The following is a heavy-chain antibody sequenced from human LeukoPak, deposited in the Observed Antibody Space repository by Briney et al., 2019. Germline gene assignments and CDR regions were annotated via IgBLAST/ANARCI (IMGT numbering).Heavy chain of an antibody. V-gene: IGHV4-39*07. CDR1: GGSISSSSYY. CDR3: ARVGVWGSYRRDAFDI. Sequence: SETLSLTCTVSGGSISSSSYYWGWIRQPPGKVLEWIGSIYYSGSTYYNPSLKSRVTISVDTSKNQFSLKLSSVTAADTAVYYCARVGVWGSYRRDAFDIWGQGTMVTVSS. D-gene: IGHD3-16*02. CDR2: IYYSGST. J-gene: IGHJ3*02.